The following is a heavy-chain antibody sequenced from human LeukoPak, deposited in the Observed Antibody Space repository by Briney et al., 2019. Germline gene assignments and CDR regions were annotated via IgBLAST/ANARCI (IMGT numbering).Heavy chain of an antibody. J-gene: IGHJ4*02. CDR1: GSSFTSYW. V-gene: IGHV5-51*01. Sequence: EASLKISCKGSGSSFTSYWIGWVRQMPRKGLERMGIIYPGDSDTRYSPSFQGQVTISADKSISTAYLQWSSLKASDTAMYYCARRPTYYYDSSGREFDYWGQGTLVTVSS. CDR2: IYPGDSDT. D-gene: IGHD3-22*01. CDR3: ARRPTYYYDSSGREFDY.